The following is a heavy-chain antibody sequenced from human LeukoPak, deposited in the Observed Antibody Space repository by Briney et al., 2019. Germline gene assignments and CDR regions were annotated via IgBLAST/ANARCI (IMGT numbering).Heavy chain of an antibody. Sequence: PGGSLRLSCAASGFTFGSYAMSWVRQAPGKGLEWVSAISGSGGSTYYADSVKGRFTISRDNSKNTPYLQMNSLRAEDTAVYYCAKELNRSPTIVGAPFDYWGQGTLVTVSS. CDR2: ISGSGGST. V-gene: IGHV3-23*01. CDR1: GFTFGSYA. J-gene: IGHJ4*02. CDR3: AKELNRSPTIVGAPFDY. D-gene: IGHD1-26*01.